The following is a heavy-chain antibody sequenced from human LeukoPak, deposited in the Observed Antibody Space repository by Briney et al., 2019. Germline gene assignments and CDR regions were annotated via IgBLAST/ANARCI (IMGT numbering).Heavy chain of an antibody. CDR1: GFTFSSYS. CDR3: ARDSSGWYHWFDP. Sequence: GGSLRLSCAASGFTFSSYSMNWVRQAPGKGPEWVSSISSSSSYIYYADLVKGRFTISRDNAKNSLYLQMNSLRAEDTAVYYCARDSSGWYHWFDPWGQGTLVTVSS. CDR2: ISSSSSYI. V-gene: IGHV3-21*01. J-gene: IGHJ5*02. D-gene: IGHD6-19*01.